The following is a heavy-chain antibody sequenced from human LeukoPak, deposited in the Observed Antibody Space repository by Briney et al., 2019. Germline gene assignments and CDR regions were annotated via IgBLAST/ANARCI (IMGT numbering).Heavy chain of an antibody. CDR2: IYYSGST. CDR1: GGSISSSSYN. CDR3: ARHATDSSGYYLDYFDY. J-gene: IGHJ4*02. Sequence: PSETLSLTCTVSGGSISSSSYNWGWIRQPPGKGLEWIGSIYYSGSTHYNPPLKSRVTISVDTSKNQFSLKLSSVTAADTAVYYCARHATDSSGYYLDYFDYWGQGTLVTVSS. V-gene: IGHV4-39*01. D-gene: IGHD3-22*01.